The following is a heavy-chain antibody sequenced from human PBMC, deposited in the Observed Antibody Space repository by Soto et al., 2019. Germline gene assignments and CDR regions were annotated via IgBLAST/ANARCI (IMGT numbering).Heavy chain of an antibody. CDR3: ARVYSSKSAFDI. V-gene: IGHV4-34*01. J-gene: IGHJ3*02. Sequence: QVQLQQGGAGLLKPSETLSLTCAVYGGSFSGYYWSWIRQPPGKGLEWIGEINHSGSTNYNPSLKSRVTISVDTSKNQFSLKLSSVTAADTAVYYCARVYSSKSAFDIWGQGTMVTVSS. D-gene: IGHD6-13*01. CDR1: GGSFSGYY. CDR2: INHSGST.